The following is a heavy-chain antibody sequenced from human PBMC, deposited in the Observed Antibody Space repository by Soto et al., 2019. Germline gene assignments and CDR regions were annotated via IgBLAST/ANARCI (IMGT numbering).Heavy chain of an antibody. Sequence: PSETLSLTCTVSGDSMTISDFLWGWVRQPPGKGLEWIGGIYYSGLANYNPSLRSRATMSVDTSRNQFFLNVTSVTAADTAVYYCARPVSAHWDFDIWGQGKLVTVSS. CDR1: GDSMTISDFL. J-gene: IGHJ3*02. CDR2: IYYSGLA. CDR3: ARPVSAHWDFDI. D-gene: IGHD7-27*01. V-gene: IGHV4-39*01.